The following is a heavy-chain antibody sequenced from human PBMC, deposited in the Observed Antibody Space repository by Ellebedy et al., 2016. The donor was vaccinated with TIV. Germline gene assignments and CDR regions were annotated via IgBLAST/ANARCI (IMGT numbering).Heavy chain of an antibody. J-gene: IGHJ6*02. CDR2: SGAAGDT. V-gene: IGHV3-13*01. CDR1: GFSLTGSD. D-gene: IGHD3-3*02. CDR3: ATSAGSCTFCYYYYYGMDV. Sequence: GESLKISCAASGFSLTGSDLHWVRRRRGKGLEWVAASGAAGDTYYPDSVKGRFTISRDDSKNTLYLQMNSLRAEDTAVYYCATSAGSCTFCYYYYYGMDVWGQGTTVTVSS.